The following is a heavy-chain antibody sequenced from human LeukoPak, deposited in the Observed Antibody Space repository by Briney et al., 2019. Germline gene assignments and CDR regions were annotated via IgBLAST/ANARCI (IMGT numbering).Heavy chain of an antibody. D-gene: IGHD6-19*01. CDR3: ARTLIAVAGVFDY. CDR1: GGTFSSYG. CDR2: IIPIFGTA. J-gene: IGHJ4*02. V-gene: IGHV1-69*13. Sequence: GASVKVSCKASGGTFSSYGISWVRQAPGQGLEWMGGIIPIFGTANYAQKFQGRVTITADESTSTAYMELSSLRSEDTAVYYCARTLIAVAGVFDYWGQGTLVTVSS.